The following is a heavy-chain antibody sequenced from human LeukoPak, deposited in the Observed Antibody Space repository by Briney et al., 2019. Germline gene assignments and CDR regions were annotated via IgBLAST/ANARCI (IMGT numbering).Heavy chain of an antibody. CDR1: GFTFSSYG. Sequence: GGSLRLSCAASGFTFSSYGMHWVRQAPGKGLEWVAVISYDGSNKYYADSVKGRFTISRDNSKNTLYLQMNSLRAEDTAVYYCAKEWELLWGQGPLVTVSS. V-gene: IGHV3-30*18. CDR2: ISYDGSNK. CDR3: AKEWELL. J-gene: IGHJ4*02. D-gene: IGHD1-26*01.